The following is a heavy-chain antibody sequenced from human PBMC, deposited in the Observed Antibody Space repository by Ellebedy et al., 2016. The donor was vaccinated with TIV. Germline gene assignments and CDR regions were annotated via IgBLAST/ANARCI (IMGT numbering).Heavy chain of an antibody. CDR2: ISSSSSTI. V-gene: IGHV3-48*01. D-gene: IGHD3-16*01. J-gene: IGHJ4*02. Sequence: GGSLRLSCAASGFTFSRYSMNWVRQAPGKGLEWVSYISSSSSTIYYADSVQGRFTNSRDNAKNSLYLQMNSLRAEDTAVYYFARDYEGHDYWGQGTLVTGSS. CDR1: GFTFSRYS. CDR3: ARDYEGHDY.